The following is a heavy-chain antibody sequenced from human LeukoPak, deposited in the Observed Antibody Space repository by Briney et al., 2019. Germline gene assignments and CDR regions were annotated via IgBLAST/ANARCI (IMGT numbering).Heavy chain of an antibody. CDR1: GFTFSNAW. J-gene: IGHJ4*02. CDR3: TTARNMVRGVIPLDY. V-gene: IGHV3-15*01. CDR2: IRSKTDGGTT. D-gene: IGHD3-10*01. Sequence: GGSLRLSCAASGFTFSNAWMSWVRQAPGKGLEWVGRIRSKTDGGTTDYAAPVKGRFTISRDDSKNMLYLQMNSLKTGDTAVYYCTTARNMVRGVIPLDYWGQGTLVTVSS.